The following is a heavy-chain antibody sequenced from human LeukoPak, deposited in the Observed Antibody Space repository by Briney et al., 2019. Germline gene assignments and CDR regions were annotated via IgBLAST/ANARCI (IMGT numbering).Heavy chain of an antibody. V-gene: IGHV6-1*01. J-gene: IGHJ4*02. Sequence: SQTLSLTCAVSGDSISSNSAAWNWIRQSPSRGLKWLGRTYYRSKLYNDYAVSVKSRITINPDTSKNQFSLQLNSVTPEDTAVYYCARARAYSSGWYGDFDYWGQGTLVTVSS. CDR2: TYYRSKLYN. CDR1: GDSISSNSAA. CDR3: ARARAYSSGWYGDFDY. D-gene: IGHD6-19*01.